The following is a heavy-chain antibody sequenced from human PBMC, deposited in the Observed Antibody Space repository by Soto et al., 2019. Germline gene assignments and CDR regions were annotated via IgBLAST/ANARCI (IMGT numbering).Heavy chain of an antibody. CDR3: AKSDYGGNSGFPRFYGMDV. D-gene: IGHD4-17*01. CDR1: GGSISSGGYY. CDR2: IYYSGST. J-gene: IGHJ6*02. V-gene: IGHV4-31*03. Sequence: QVQLQESGPGLVKPSQTLSLTCTVSGGSISSGGYYWSWIRQHPGKGLEWIGYIYYSGSTYYNPSLKSRVTISVDTSKNQFSLKLSSVTAADTAVYYCAKSDYGGNSGFPRFYGMDVWGQGTTVTVSS.